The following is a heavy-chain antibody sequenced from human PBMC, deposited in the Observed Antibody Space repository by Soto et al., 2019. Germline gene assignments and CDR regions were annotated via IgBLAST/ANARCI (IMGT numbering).Heavy chain of an antibody. CDR3: ARGRAARPQYYYYGMDV. Sequence: SETLSLTCAVYGGSFSGDYWSWIRQPPGKGLEWIGEINHSGSTNCNPSLKSRVTISVDTSKNQFSLKLSSVTAADTAVYYCARGRAARPQYYYYGMDVWGQGTTVTVSS. D-gene: IGHD6-6*01. V-gene: IGHV4-34*01. CDR2: INHSGST. J-gene: IGHJ6*02. CDR1: GGSFSGDY.